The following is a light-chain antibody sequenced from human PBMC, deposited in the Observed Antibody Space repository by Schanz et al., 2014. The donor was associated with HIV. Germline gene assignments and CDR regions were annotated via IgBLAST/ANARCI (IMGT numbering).Light chain of an antibody. Sequence: QSVLSQPPSASGTPGQRVTISCSGSSSNIGSNYVHWYQQLPGTAPKLLIYRDNQRPSGVPDRFSGSRSGTLASLTISGLRPEDEADYYCAGWDDSLSAVLGGGTKLTVL. CDR1: SSNIGSNY. CDR3: AGWDDSLSAV. V-gene: IGLV1-47*01. CDR2: RDN. J-gene: IGLJ2*01.